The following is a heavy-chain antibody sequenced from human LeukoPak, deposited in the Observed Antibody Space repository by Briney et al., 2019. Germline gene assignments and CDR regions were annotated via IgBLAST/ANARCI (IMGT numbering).Heavy chain of an antibody. Sequence: LGGSLRLSCAASGFTSSSYAMHWVRQAPGKGLEWVAVISYDGSNKYYADSVKGRFTISRDNSKNTLYLQMNSLRAEDTAVYYCASTPGYCSSTSCYPLLYWGQGTLVTVSS. J-gene: IGHJ4*02. CDR2: ISYDGSNK. D-gene: IGHD2-2*01. V-gene: IGHV3-30*01. CDR3: ASTPGYCSSTSCYPLLY. CDR1: GFTSSSYA.